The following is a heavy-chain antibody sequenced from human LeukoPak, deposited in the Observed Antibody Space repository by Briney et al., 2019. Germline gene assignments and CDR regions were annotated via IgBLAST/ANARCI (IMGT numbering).Heavy chain of an antibody. CDR1: GGSISSSSYY. J-gene: IGHJ4*02. D-gene: IGHD2-2*01. CDR2: IYYSGST. Sequence: SETLSLTCTVSGGSISSSSYYWGWIRQPPGKGLEWIGSIYYSGSTYYNPSLKSRVTISVDTSKNQFSLKLSSVTAADTAVYYCARDQPDFSGYCSSTSCSKYYFDYWGQGTLVTVSS. CDR3: ARDQPDFSGYCSSTSCSKYYFDY. V-gene: IGHV4-39*07.